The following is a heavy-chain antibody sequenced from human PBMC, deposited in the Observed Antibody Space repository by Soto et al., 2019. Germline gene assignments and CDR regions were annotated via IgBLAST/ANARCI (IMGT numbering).Heavy chain of an antibody. CDR2: IAYDGSNT. CDR1: VFKFRSHA. Sequence: LRLSCEASVFKFRSHAMHWVRQAPGKGLEWVGFIAYDGSNTNYPGSVVGRFTISRDNSINIVYLQMTSVRPEDTAMYFCARENRDGYDHFDYWGQGTLVTVSS. D-gene: IGHD5-18*01. CDR3: ARENRDGYDHFDY. V-gene: IGHV3-30-3*01. J-gene: IGHJ4*01.